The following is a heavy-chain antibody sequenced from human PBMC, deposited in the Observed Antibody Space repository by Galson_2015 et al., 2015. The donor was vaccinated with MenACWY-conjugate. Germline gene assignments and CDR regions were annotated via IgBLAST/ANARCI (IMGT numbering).Heavy chain of an antibody. CDR3: AREYKGTEQWLFDFDY. V-gene: IGHV3-7*03. CDR1: GFTFSSYW. Sequence: SLRLSCAASGFTFSSYWMSWVRQAPGKGLEWVANIKHDGSEKYYVDSVKGRFTISRDNAKNSLYPQMNSLRAEDTAVYYCAREYKGTEQWLFDFDYWGQGTLVTVSS. D-gene: IGHD6-19*01. CDR2: IKHDGSEK. J-gene: IGHJ4*02.